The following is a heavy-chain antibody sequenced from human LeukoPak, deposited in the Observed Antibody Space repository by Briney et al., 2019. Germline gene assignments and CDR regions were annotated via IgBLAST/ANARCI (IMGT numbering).Heavy chain of an antibody. CDR3: TTRHGYYDYVWGSYRYTFFDY. Sequence: GGSLRLSCAASGFTFSNAWMSWVRQAPGKGLEWVGRIKSKTDGGTTDYAAPVKGRFTISRDDSKNTLYLQMNSLKTEDTAVYYCTTRHGYYDYVWGSYRYTFFDYWGQGTLVTVSS. CDR1: GFTFSNAW. D-gene: IGHD3-16*02. CDR2: IKSKTDGGTT. J-gene: IGHJ4*02. V-gene: IGHV3-15*01.